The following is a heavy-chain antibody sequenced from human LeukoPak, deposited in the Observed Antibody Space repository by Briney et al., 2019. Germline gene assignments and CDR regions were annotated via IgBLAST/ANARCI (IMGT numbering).Heavy chain of an antibody. CDR1: GFTVSSNY. J-gene: IGHJ6*02. Sequence: PGGSLRLSCAASGFTVSSNYMSWVRQAPGKGLEWVSVIYSGGSTYYADSVKGRFTISRDNSKNTLYLQMNSLRAEDTAVHYCAGYYDIYYYGMDVWGQGTTVTVSS. CDR2: IYSGGST. V-gene: IGHV3-66*01. CDR3: AGYYDIYYYGMDV. D-gene: IGHD3-9*01.